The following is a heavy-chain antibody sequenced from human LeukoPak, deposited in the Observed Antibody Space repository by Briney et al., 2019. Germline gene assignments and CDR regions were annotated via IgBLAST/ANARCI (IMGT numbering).Heavy chain of an antibody. V-gene: IGHV4-34*01. Sequence: SETLSLTCAVYGGSFSGYYWSWIRQPPGKGLEWIGEINHSGSTNYNPSLKSRVTISVDTSKNQFSLKPSPVTAADTAVYYCARGHTSSRLDYWGQGTLVTVSS. D-gene: IGHD6-13*01. CDR3: ARGHTSSRLDY. J-gene: IGHJ4*02. CDR1: GGSFSGYY. CDR2: INHSGST.